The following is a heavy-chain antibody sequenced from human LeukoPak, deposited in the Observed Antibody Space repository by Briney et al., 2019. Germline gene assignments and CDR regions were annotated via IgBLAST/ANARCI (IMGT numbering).Heavy chain of an antibody. D-gene: IGHD7-27*01. CDR2: ISTGGGNT. J-gene: IGHJ4*02. V-gene: IGHV3-23*01. CDR1: GFTFSSYT. CDR3: AKDGGLWVSAHWGDS. Sequence: GGSLRLSCTASGFTFSSYTMSWVRQAPGKGLKWVSTISTGGGNTYYADSVKGRFTVSRDDSKNTLYLQMNSLRAEDTAVYYCAKDGGLWVSAHWGDSWGQGTLVTVSS.